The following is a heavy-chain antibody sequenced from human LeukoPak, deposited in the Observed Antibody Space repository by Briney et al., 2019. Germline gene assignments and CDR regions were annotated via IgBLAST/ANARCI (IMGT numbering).Heavy chain of an antibody. Sequence: SETLSLTCTVSGGSISSHYWSWIRQPPGKGLEWIGYIYFSGSTNCNPSLKSRVTISVDTSKSQFSLKLSSVTAADTAVYYCARLTSSSSGSSFDFWGQGTLVTVSS. CDR1: GGSISSHY. CDR3: ARLTSSSSGSSFDF. V-gene: IGHV4-59*08. D-gene: IGHD6-13*01. CDR2: IYFSGST. J-gene: IGHJ4*02.